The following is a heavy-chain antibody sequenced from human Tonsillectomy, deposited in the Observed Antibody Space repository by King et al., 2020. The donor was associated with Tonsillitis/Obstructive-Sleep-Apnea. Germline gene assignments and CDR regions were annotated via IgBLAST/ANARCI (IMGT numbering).Heavy chain of an antibody. CDR3: ARGDERNYYFDY. D-gene: IGHD1-1*01. CDR1: GGSFSGYY. J-gene: IGHJ4*02. CDR2: INHSGST. Sequence: VQLQQWGAGLLKPSETLSLTCAVYGGSFSGYYWSWIRQPPGKGLEWVGEINHSGSTNYNPSLKSRVTISLDTSKNQFSLTLSSVTAADTAVYYCARGDERNYYFDYWGQGTLVTVSS. V-gene: IGHV4-34*01.